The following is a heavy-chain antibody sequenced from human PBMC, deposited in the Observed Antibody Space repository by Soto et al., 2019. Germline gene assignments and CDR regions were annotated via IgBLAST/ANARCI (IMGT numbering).Heavy chain of an antibody. V-gene: IGHV3-30*18. Sequence: QVQLVESGGGVVQPGRSLRLSCAASGFTFSSYGMHWVRQAPGKGLEWVAVISYDGSNKYYADSVKGRFTISSDNSKNTFYLQMNSVRAEATAVYYCAKALRSGIAAASSHYYYGTDVWGQGTTVTVSS. CDR2: ISYDGSNK. D-gene: IGHD6-13*01. CDR3: AKALRSGIAAASSHYYYGTDV. CDR1: GFTFSSYG. J-gene: IGHJ6*02.